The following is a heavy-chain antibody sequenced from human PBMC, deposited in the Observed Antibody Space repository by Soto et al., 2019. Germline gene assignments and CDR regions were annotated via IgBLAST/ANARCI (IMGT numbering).Heavy chain of an antibody. CDR3: ARTTEPIAVAGIGY. Sequence: EVQLVESGGGLVQPGGSLRLSCAASGFTVSSNYMSWVRQAPGKGLEWVSVIYSGGSTYYADSVKGRFTISRGNSKNTLCLQMNSLRAEDTAVYYCARTTEPIAVAGIGYWGQGTLVTVSS. CDR1: GFTVSSNY. J-gene: IGHJ4*02. D-gene: IGHD6-19*01. V-gene: IGHV3-66*01. CDR2: IYSGGST.